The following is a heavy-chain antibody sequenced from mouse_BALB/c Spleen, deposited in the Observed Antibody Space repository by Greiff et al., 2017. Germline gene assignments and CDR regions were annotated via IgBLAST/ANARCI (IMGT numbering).Heavy chain of an antibody. CDR3: ARYYDYDGYYAMDY. D-gene: IGHD2-4*01. Sequence: EVQLQQSGGGLVQPGGSRKLSCAASGFTFSSFGMHWVRQAPEKGLEWVAYISSGSSTIYYADTVKGRFTISRDNPKNTLFLQMTSLRSEDTAMYYCARYYDYDGYYAMDYWGQGTSVTVSS. V-gene: IGHV5-17*02. J-gene: IGHJ4*01. CDR2: ISSGSSTI. CDR1: GFTFSSFG.